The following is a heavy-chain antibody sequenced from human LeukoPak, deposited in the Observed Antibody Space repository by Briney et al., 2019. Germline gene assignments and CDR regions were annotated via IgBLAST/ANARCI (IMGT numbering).Heavy chain of an antibody. J-gene: IGHJ6*02. CDR3: ANTNYCSGGSCLYGMDV. Sequence: GASVKVSCKASGYTFTSYDINWVRQATGQGLEWMGGIIPIFGTANYAQKFQGRVTITADESTSTAYMELSSLRSEDTAVYYCANTNYCSGGSCLYGMDVWGQGTTVTVSS. V-gene: IGHV1-69*13. CDR2: IIPIFGTA. D-gene: IGHD2-15*01. CDR1: GYTFTSYD.